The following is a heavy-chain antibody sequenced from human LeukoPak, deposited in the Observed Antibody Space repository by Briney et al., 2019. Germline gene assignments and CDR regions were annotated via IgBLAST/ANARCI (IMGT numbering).Heavy chain of an antibody. D-gene: IGHD5-18*01. Sequence: PGGSLRLSCAASGFSFSSYGMHWVRQAPGKGLEWVAFIRYDGSSKYYADSVKGRFTLSRDSPKNTLYLQMNSLRADDTAVYYCAKEGGQLWLAGAFDYWGQGTLVTVSS. CDR2: IRYDGSSK. V-gene: IGHV3-30*02. CDR3: AKEGGQLWLAGAFDY. CDR1: GFSFSSYG. J-gene: IGHJ4*02.